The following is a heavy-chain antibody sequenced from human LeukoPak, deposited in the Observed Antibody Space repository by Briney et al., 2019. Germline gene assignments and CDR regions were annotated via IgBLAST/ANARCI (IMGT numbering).Heavy chain of an antibody. J-gene: IGHJ6*02. CDR2: IYYSGST. Sequence: SETLSLTCTVSGGSISSSSYYWGWIRQPPGKGLEWIGSIYYSGSTYYNPSLKSRVTISVDTSKNQFSLKLSSVTAADTAVYYCARNTKGYGMDVWGQGTTVTVSS. V-gene: IGHV4-39*07. CDR3: ARNTKGYGMDV. CDR1: GGSISSSSYY. D-gene: IGHD2-8*01.